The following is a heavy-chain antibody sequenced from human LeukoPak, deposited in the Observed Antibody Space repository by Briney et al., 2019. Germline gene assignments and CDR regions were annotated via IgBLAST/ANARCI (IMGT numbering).Heavy chain of an antibody. D-gene: IGHD2-21*02. CDR3: ASEANYCGGDCYYTHAFDI. CDR1: GGTFSSYA. CDR2: IIPIFGTA. J-gene: IGHJ3*02. V-gene: IGHV1-69*05. Sequence: SVKVSCKASGGTFSSYAISWVRQAPGQGLEWMGGIIPIFGTANYAQKFQGRVTMTRDTSTSTVYMELSSLRSEDTAVYYCASEANYCGGDCYYTHAFDIWGQGTMVTVSS.